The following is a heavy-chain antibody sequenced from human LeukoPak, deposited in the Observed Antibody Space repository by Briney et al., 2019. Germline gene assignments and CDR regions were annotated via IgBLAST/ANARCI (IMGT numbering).Heavy chain of an antibody. V-gene: IGHV4-34*01. Sequence: SETLSLTCAVYGGSFSGYYWSWIRQPPGKGLEWIGEINHSGSTNYNPSLKSRVTISVDTSKNQFSLKLSSVTAADTAVYYCARRPIEVAGPRTYYFDYWGQETWVTVPS. CDR2: INHSGST. CDR1: GGSFSGYY. J-gene: IGHJ4*02. D-gene: IGHD6-19*01. CDR3: ARRPIEVAGPRTYYFDY.